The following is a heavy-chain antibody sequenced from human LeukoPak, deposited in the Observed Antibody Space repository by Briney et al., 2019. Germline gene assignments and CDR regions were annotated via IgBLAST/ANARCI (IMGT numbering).Heavy chain of an antibody. D-gene: IGHD3-3*01. V-gene: IGHV3-21*01. CDR1: GFTFSSYS. CDR2: ISSSSSYI. CDR3: ARDRSDFWSGYYHNPYFDY. Sequence: PGGSLRLSCAASGFTFSSYSMNWGRQAPGKALEWVSSISSSSSYIYYADSVKGRFTISRDNAKNSLYLQMNSLRAEDTAVYYCARDRSDFWSGYYHNPYFDYWGQGTLVTVSS. J-gene: IGHJ4*02.